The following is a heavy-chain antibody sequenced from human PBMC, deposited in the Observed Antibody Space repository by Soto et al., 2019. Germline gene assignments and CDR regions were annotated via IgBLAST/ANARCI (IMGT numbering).Heavy chain of an antibody. Sequence: QVQLVESGGGVVQPGRSLRLSCAASGFTFSSFAIHWVRQAPGKGLEWVAIISYDGSNKYYADSVKGRFTISRDNSKNTLYLQMISLRTEDTAVYYCARGYGGNSGAFDFWGQGTMVAVSS. J-gene: IGHJ3*01. V-gene: IGHV3-30-3*01. CDR1: GFTFSSFA. CDR3: ARGYGGNSGAFDF. CDR2: ISYDGSNK. D-gene: IGHD2-21*02.